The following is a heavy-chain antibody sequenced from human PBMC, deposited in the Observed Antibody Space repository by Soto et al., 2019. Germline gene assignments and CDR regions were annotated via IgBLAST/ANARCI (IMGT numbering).Heavy chain of an antibody. CDR2: ISWNSGRI. D-gene: IGHD6-6*01. CDR1: GFTFDDYA. Sequence: GGSLRLSCAASGFTFDDYAMHWVRQAPGKGLEWVPGISWNSGRIGYADSVKGRFTISRDNAKNSLYLQMNSLRAEDTALYYCAKGGWAGYSSSSAYYYGMDVWGQGTTVTVSS. V-gene: IGHV3-9*01. CDR3: AKGGWAGYSSSSAYYYGMDV. J-gene: IGHJ6*02.